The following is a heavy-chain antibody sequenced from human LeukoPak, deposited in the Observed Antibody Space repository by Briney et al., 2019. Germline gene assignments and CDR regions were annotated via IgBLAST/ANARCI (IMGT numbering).Heavy chain of an antibody. CDR2: INPNSGGT. CDR1: GYTFTNYD. J-gene: IGHJ5*02. CDR3: ARANDWAAAGWLDP. Sequence: ASVKVSCKASGYTFTNYDINWVRQATGQGLEWMGWINPNSGGTNYAQKFQGWVTMTRDTSISTAYMELSRLRSDDTAVYYCARANDWAAAGWLDPWGQGTLVTVSS. V-gene: IGHV1-2*04. D-gene: IGHD6-13*01.